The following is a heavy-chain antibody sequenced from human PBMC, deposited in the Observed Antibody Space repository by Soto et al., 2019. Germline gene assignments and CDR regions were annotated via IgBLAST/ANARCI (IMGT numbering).Heavy chain of an antibody. V-gene: IGHV3-15*01. CDR1: GFTFSNAW. Sequence: GESLKISCAASGFTFSNAWMSWVRQAPGKGLEWVGRIKSKTDGGTTDYAAPVKGRFTISRDDSKNTLYLQMNSLKTEDTAVYYCTTGGELEPYYFDYWGRGTLVTVSS. D-gene: IGHD1-1*01. CDR2: IKSKTDGGTT. J-gene: IGHJ4*02. CDR3: TTGGELEPYYFDY.